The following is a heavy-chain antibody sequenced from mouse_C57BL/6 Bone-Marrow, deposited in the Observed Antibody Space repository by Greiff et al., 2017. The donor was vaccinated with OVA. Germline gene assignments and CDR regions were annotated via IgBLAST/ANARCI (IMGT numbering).Heavy chain of an antibody. V-gene: IGHV1-69*01. Sequence: VQLHQPGAELVMPGASVKLSCKASGYTFTSYWMHWVKQRPGQGLEWIGEIDPSDSYTNYHQKFKGKSTLTVDKSSSTAYLQLSCLTSEDAAVYYCAREFITTGVGAMDYWGQGTSVTVSS. D-gene: IGHD1-1*01. CDR1: GYTFTSYW. CDR2: IDPSDSYT. J-gene: IGHJ4*01. CDR3: AREFITTGVGAMDY.